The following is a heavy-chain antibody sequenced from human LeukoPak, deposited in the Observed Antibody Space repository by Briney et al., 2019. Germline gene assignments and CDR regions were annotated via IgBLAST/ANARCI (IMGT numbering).Heavy chain of an antibody. Sequence: ASVKVSCKASGYTFTSYGISWVRQAPGQGREWMGWISGYNGNTKYAHKVQGRVTMTTDTSTGTAYMELRSLRSDDTAVYYCARAYSYGSDYYYGMDVWGQGTTVTVSS. CDR1: GYTFTSYG. J-gene: IGHJ6*02. D-gene: IGHD5-18*01. V-gene: IGHV1-18*01. CDR3: ARAYSYGSDYYYGMDV. CDR2: ISGYNGNT.